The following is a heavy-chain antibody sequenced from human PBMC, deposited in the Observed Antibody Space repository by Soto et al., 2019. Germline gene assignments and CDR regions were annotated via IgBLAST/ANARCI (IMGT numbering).Heavy chain of an antibody. Sequence: SETLSLTCTVSGGSISSYYWSWIRQPPGKGLEWIGYIYYSGSTNYNPSLKSRVTISVDTSKNQFSLKLSSVTAADTAVYYCARTRTYYDFWSGYSFIDYWGQGTLVTVSS. D-gene: IGHD3-3*01. V-gene: IGHV4-59*08. CDR2: IYYSGST. CDR1: GGSISSYY. J-gene: IGHJ4*02. CDR3: ARTRTYYDFWSGYSFIDY.